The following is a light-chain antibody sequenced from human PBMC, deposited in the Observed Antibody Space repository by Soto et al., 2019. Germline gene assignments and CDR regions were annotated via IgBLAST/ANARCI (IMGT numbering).Light chain of an antibody. V-gene: IGLV2-8*01. CDR1: SSDVGGYNY. J-gene: IGLJ3*02. Sequence: QSALTQPPSASGPPGQSVTISCTGTSSDVGGYNYVSWYQQHPGKAPKLMIYEVSKRPSGVPDRFSGSKSGNTASLTVSGLQAEDEADYYCSSYAGSRNWVFGGGTKLTVL. CDR3: SSYAGSRNWV. CDR2: EVS.